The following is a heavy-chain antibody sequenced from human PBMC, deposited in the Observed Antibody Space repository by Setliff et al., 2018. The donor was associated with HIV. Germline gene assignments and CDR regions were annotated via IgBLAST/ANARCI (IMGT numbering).Heavy chain of an antibody. Sequence: SETLSLPCTISGGTFGVYRWSWIRQSAGRGLEWIGRIDSSGTTDYKPSLKGRVAISVDTSRNQFSLKLTSVTAADTAVYYCARRIDNSGSFPDKNWFDTWGQGSLVTVSS. V-gene: IGHV4-4*07. CDR1: GGTFGVYR. CDR3: ARRIDNSGSFPDKNWFDT. CDR2: IDSSGTT. D-gene: IGHD3-10*01. J-gene: IGHJ5*02.